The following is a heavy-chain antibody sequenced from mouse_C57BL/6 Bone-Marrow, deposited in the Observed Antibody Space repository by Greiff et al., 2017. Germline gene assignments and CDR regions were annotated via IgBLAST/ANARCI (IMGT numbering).Heavy chain of an antibody. CDR3: VRFGRVEGAMDY. J-gene: IGHJ4*01. D-gene: IGHD1-1*01. CDR2: IRSKSSNYAT. CDR1: GFTFNTYA. V-gene: IGHV10-3*01. Sequence: EVNLVESGGGLVQPKGSLKLSCAASGFTFNTYAMHWVRQAPGKGLEWVARIRSKSSNYATSYADSVKDRVTISRDDSQSMLYLQMNNLKTEDTAMYYCVRFGRVEGAMDYWGQGTSVTVSS.